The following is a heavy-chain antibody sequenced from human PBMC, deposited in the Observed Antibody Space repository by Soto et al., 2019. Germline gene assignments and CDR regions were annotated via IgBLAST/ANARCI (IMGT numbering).Heavy chain of an antibody. V-gene: IGHV4-34*01. J-gene: IGHJ4*02. Sequence: SETLSLTCAVYGGSFSGYYWSWIRQPPGKGLEWIGEINHSGSTNYNPSLKSRVTISVDTSKNQFSLKLSSVTAADTAVYYCARGWGSSWYFPFGYWGQGTLVTVSS. CDR2: INHSGST. CDR1: GGSFSGYY. CDR3: ARGWGSSWYFPFGY. D-gene: IGHD6-13*01.